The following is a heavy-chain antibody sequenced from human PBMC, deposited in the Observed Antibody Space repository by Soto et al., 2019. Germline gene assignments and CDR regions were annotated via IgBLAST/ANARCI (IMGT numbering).Heavy chain of an antibody. CDR1: GFTFRSHW. CDR3: ATVFGL. D-gene: IGHD3-16*01. V-gene: IGHV3-74*01. Sequence: EVQLVESGGGLVQPGGSLRVSCAASGFTFRSHWIHWVRQAPGKGLEWVSRIETDGGGTSYADSVKGRFTISTDNAKNTVYLQMNGLRAEDTAVYYCATVFGLWGQGTLVTVSS. J-gene: IGHJ4*02. CDR2: IETDGGGT.